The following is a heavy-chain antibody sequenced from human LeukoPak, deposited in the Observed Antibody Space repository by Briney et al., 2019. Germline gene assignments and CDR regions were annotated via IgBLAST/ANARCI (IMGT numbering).Heavy chain of an antibody. J-gene: IGHJ6*02. CDR1: GYTFTSYY. CDR3: ARDRRKIEYSSPAGPMDV. V-gene: IGHV1-46*01. CDR2: INPSGGST. D-gene: IGHD6-6*01. Sequence: ASVKVSCKASGYTFTSYYTHWVRQAPGQGLEWMGIINPSGGSTSYAQKFQGRVTMTRDTSTSTVYMEMSSQRSEDTAVYYCARDRRKIEYSSPAGPMDVWGQGTTVTVSS.